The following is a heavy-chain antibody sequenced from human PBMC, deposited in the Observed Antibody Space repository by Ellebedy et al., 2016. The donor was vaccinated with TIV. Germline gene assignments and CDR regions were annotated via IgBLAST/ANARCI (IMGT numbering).Heavy chain of an antibody. CDR1: GIRFGGFF. J-gene: IGHJ4*02. CDR2: ISAGGDDT. V-gene: IGHV3-23*01. Sequence: GESLKISXATSGIRFGGFFMSWVRQAPGRGLQWVSTISAGGDDTYLADSVKGRFTISRDNSRNILYLQMSSLRDEDSAIYYCREGHYSDVWGQGTQVTVSA. CDR3: REGHYSDV.